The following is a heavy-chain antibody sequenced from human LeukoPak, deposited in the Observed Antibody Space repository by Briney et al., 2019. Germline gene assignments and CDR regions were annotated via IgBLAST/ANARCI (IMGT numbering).Heavy chain of an antibody. Sequence: SETLSLTCAVSGYSISSGYYWGWIRQPPGKGLEWIGSIYHSGSTYHNPSLKSRVTMSVDTSKNQFSLKLSSVTAADTAVYYCARRGTYCGGDCPYYFDYWGQGTLVTVSS. J-gene: IGHJ4*02. CDR3: ARRGTYCGGDCPYYFDY. V-gene: IGHV4-38-2*01. D-gene: IGHD2-21*01. CDR1: GYSISSGYY. CDR2: IYHSGST.